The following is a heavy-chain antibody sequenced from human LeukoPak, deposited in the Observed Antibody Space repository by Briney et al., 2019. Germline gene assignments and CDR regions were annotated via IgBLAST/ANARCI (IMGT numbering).Heavy chain of an antibody. CDR1: GYSISSGYY. CDR2: IHYSARI. Sequence: SETLSLTCTVSGYSISSGYYWGWIRQPPGKGLEWIGSIHYSARIYYNPSLKSRLTISPDTSKNQFSLKLSSVTAADTAVYYCARRGRITMVRGVIWFDPWGQGTLVTVSS. D-gene: IGHD3-10*01. J-gene: IGHJ5*02. CDR3: ARRGRITMVRGVIWFDP. V-gene: IGHV4-38-2*02.